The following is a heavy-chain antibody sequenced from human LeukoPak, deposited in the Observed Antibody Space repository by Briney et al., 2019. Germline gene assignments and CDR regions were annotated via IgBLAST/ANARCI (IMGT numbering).Heavy chain of an antibody. CDR2: ISYDGSNK. D-gene: IGHD5-24*01. CDR3: AREQIERSYYYYMDV. Sequence: GGSLRPSCGASGFTFSSYAMHWVRQAPGKGLEWVAVISYDGSNKYYADSVKGRFTISRDNSKNTLYLQMNSLRAEDTAVYYCAREQIERSYYYYMDVWGKGTTVTVSS. J-gene: IGHJ6*03. CDR1: GFTFSSYA. V-gene: IGHV3-30*01.